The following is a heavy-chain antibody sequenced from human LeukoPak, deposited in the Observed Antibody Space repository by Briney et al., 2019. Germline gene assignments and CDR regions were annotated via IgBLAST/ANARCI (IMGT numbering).Heavy chain of an antibody. V-gene: IGHV1-18*04. Sequence: ASVWVSCKASGYTFNSCYMHWVRQAPGQGLEWMGWISAYNGNTNYAQKLQGRVTMTTDTSTSTAYMELRSLRPDDTAVYYCARDRWRDSTSSFDYCGHGTLVSVSS. D-gene: IGHD6-6*01. J-gene: IGHJ4*01. CDR3: ARDRWRDSTSSFDY. CDR1: GYTFNSCY. CDR2: ISAYNGNT.